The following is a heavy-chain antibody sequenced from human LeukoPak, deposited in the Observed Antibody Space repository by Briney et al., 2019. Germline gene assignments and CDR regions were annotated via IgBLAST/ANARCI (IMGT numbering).Heavy chain of an antibody. D-gene: IGHD4-11*01. J-gene: IGHJ4*02. V-gene: IGHV3-30*04. CDR2: VSVEGIGR. CDR1: LFTFSSYT. CDR3: ATVTKVDFDY. Sequence: GRSLRLSCAASLFTFSSYTIYWFRQAPAKGVEWVASVSVEGIGRYFPGSVEGRFTISRDNSKNTVYLQMNNVRIEDTAVHFCATVTKVDFDYWGQGTLVTVSS.